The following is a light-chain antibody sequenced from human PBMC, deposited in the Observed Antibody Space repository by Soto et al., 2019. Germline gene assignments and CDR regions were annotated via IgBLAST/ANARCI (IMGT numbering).Light chain of an antibody. V-gene: IGKV4-1*01. CDR2: WAS. CDR1: QSVLYSSNNKNY. J-gene: IGKJ5*01. CDR3: QQYYSTPKT. Sequence: DIVMTQSPDSLAVSLGERATINCKSSQSVLYSSNNKNYLAWYQQKPGQPPKLLIYWASTRESGVPDRFSGSGSGTDFTLTIRSLQAEYVAVYSCQQYYSTPKTFGQGTRLESK.